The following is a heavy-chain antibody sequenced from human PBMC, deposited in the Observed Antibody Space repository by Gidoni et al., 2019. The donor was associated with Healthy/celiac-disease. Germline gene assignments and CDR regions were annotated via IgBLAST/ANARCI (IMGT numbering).Heavy chain of an antibody. Sequence: EVQLLESGGGLVQPGGSLRLSCAASGFTFSSYAMSWVRQAPGKGLEWVSAISGSGGSTYYADSVKGRFTISRDNSKNTLYLQMNSLRAEDTAVYYCAKNGNYYDSSGYYEGIYYYYGMDVWGQGTTVTVSS. CDR2: ISGSGGST. D-gene: IGHD3-22*01. J-gene: IGHJ6*02. CDR3: AKNGNYYDSSGYYEGIYYYYGMDV. V-gene: IGHV3-23*01. CDR1: GFTFSSYA.